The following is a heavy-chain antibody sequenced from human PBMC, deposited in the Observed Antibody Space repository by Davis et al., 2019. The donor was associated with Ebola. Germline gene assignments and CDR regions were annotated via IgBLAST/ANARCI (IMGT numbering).Heavy chain of an antibody. V-gene: IGHV1-3*01. D-gene: IGHD4-11*01. Sequence: ASVKVSCKASGYTFTSYAMHWVRQAPGQRLEWMGWINAGNGNTKYSQKFQGRVTITADTSTSTAYMELRSLRSDDTAVYYCAREGWLTVNRDYYYYGMDVWGQGTTVTVSS. J-gene: IGHJ6*02. CDR3: AREGWLTVNRDYYYYGMDV. CDR2: INAGNGNT. CDR1: GYTFTSYA.